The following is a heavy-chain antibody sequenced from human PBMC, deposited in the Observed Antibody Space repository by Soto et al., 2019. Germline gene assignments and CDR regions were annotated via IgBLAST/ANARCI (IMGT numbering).Heavy chain of an antibody. CDR2: IYYSVST. V-gene: IGHV4-39*01. CDR3: ARQQLYYYDSSGYYNDAFDI. Sequence: SETLSLTCTVSGGSISSSSYYWGWIRQPPGKGLEWIGSIYYSVSTYYNPSLKSRVTISVDTSKNQFSLKLSSVTAADTAVYYCARQQLYYYDSSGYYNDAFDIWGQGTMVTVSS. J-gene: IGHJ3*02. CDR1: GGSISSSSYY. D-gene: IGHD3-22*01.